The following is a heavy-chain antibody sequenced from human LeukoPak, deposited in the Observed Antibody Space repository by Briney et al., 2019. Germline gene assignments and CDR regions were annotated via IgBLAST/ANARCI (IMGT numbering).Heavy chain of an antibody. CDR1: GYTFTCYA. V-gene: IGHV1-3*01. CDR3: ARDRGYSSSWWPVFDY. CDR2: INAGNGNT. J-gene: IGHJ4*02. Sequence: ASVKVSCKASGYTFTCYAMHWGRQAPGQRLEWMGWINAGNGNTKYSQKFQGRVTITRDTSASTAYMELSSLRSEDTAVYYCARDRGYSSSWWPVFDYWGQGTLVTVSS. D-gene: IGHD6-13*01.